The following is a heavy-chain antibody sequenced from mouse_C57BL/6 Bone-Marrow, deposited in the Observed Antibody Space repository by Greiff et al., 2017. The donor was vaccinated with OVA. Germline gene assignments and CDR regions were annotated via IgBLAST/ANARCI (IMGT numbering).Heavy chain of an antibody. Sequence: VQLQQSGAELVRPGSSVKLSCKASGYTFTSYWMDWVKQRPGQGLEWIGNIYPSDSETYYNQKFKDKATLTVDKSSSTAYMQLSSLTSEDSAVYYCASNYGSSRRWFAYWGQGTLVTVSA. CDR1: GYTFTSYW. CDR3: ASNYGSSRRWFAY. V-gene: IGHV1-61*01. J-gene: IGHJ3*01. D-gene: IGHD1-1*01. CDR2: IYPSDSET.